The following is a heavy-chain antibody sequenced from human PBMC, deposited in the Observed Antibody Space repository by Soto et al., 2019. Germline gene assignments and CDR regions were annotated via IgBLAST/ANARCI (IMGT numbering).Heavy chain of an antibody. CDR2: IHVSGST. CDR3: ARDGHGMDV. J-gene: IGHJ6*02. Sequence: PSETLSLTCTVSGGSVSSGSYQWTWIRQPPGKGLEWIGYIHVSGSTNDNPSLKGRVTMSIDTSKNQFSLKLSSVTAADTAVYYCARDGHGMDVRGQGTKVTVSS. V-gene: IGHV4-61*01. CDR1: GGSVSSGSYQ.